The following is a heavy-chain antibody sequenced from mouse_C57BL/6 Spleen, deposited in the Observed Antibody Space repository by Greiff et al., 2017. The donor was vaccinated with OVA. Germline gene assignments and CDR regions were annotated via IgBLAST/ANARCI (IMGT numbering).Heavy chain of an antibody. J-gene: IGHJ3*01. D-gene: IGHD3-2*02. CDR3: ARHVDSSGYPPWFAY. V-gene: IGHV5-9*01. CDR1: GFTFSSYT. CDR2: ISGGGGNT. Sequence: EVMLVESGGGLVKPGGSLKLSCAASGFTFSSYTMSWVRQTPEKRLEWVATISGGGGNTYYPDSVKGRFTISRDNAKNTLYLQMSSLRSEDTALYYCARHVDSSGYPPWFAYWGQGTLVTVSA.